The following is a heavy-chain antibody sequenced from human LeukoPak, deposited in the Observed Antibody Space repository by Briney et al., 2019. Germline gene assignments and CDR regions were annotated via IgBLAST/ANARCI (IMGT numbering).Heavy chain of an antibody. V-gene: IGHV3-21*01. CDR1: GFTFSSYS. J-gene: IGHJ6*03. Sequence: GGSLRLSCAASGFTFSSYSMNWVRHAPGKGLEWVSSISSRRSYIYYAASVKGRFTISRDNAKNLLYLQMNSLRGKDTVVYYCARDNCSSTSCSGGDYYYYYMDVWGKGTTVTVSS. CDR3: ARDNCSSTSCSGGDYYYYYMDV. CDR2: ISSRRSYI. D-gene: IGHD2-2*01.